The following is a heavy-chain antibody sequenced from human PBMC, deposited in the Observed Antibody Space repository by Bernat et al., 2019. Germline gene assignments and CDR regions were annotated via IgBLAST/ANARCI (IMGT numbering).Heavy chain of an antibody. D-gene: IGHD4-23*01. CDR2: IKQDGSEK. CDR1: GFTFSSYW. J-gene: IGHJ4*02. V-gene: IGHV3-7*03. Sequence: EVQLVESGGGLVKPGGSLRLPCAASGFTFSSYWMSWVRQAPGKGLEWVANIKQDGSEKYYVDSVKGRFTISRDNAKNSLYLKMNSLRAEDTAVYYCARETTVVTLYDYWGQGTLVTVSS. CDR3: ARETTVVTLYDY.